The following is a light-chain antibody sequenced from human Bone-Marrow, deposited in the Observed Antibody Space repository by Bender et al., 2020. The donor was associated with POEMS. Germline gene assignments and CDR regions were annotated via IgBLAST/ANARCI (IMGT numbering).Light chain of an antibody. Sequence: QSALTQPRSVSGSPGQSVTISCTGTSSDVGGFNFVSWYQQHPGKAPKLMIYDVTERPSGVPDRFSGSKSDNTTASLTISGLQAEDEADYYCSAYTTTTTRVFGTGTWVSVL. CDR1: SSDVGGFNF. CDR2: DVT. J-gene: IGLJ1*01. V-gene: IGLV2-11*01. CDR3: SAYTTTTTRV.